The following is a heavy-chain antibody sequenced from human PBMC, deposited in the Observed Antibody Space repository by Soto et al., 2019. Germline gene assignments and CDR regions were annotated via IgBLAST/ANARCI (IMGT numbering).Heavy chain of an antibody. Sequence: SVKVSCKASGGTFSSYAISWVRQAPGQGLEWMGGIIPIFSTANYAQKFQGRVTITADESTSTAYMELSSLRSEDTAVYYCARGGPGYCSGGTCFHNRFDPWGQGILVTVSS. V-gene: IGHV1-69*13. CDR1: GGTFSSYA. J-gene: IGHJ5*02. CDR2: IIPIFSTA. CDR3: ARGGPGYCSGGTCFHNRFDP. D-gene: IGHD2-15*01.